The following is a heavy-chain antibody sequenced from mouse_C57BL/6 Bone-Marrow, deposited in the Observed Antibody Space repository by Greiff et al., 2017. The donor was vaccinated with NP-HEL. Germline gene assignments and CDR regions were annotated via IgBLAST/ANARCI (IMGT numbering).Heavy chain of an antibody. CDR3: ARGGYYGHWYFDV. V-gene: IGHV3-8*01. CDR2: ISYSGST. Sequence: EVMLVESGPGLAKPSQTLSLTCSVSGYSITSYYWNWIRKFPGNKLEYMGYISYSGSTYYNPSLKSRISITRDTSKNQYYLQLNSVTTEDTATYYCARGGYYGHWYFDVWGTGTTVTVSS. J-gene: IGHJ1*03. D-gene: IGHD1-1*01. CDR1: GYSITSYY.